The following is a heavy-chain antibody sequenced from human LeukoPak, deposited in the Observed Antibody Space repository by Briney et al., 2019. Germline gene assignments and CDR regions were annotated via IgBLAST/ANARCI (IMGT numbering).Heavy chain of an antibody. CDR1: GYPFNNYD. J-gene: IGHJ4*02. V-gene: IGHV1-8*01. Sequence: ASVKVSCKASGYPFNNYDINWVRQATGQGLEWMGWMNPHSGKTGYAQNFQGRVTMTRDTSISTAYMELSSLRSEDTAVYYCARVVDSSGLNGWGQGTLVTVSS. CDR3: ARVVDSSGLNG. CDR2: MNPHSGKT. D-gene: IGHD3-22*01.